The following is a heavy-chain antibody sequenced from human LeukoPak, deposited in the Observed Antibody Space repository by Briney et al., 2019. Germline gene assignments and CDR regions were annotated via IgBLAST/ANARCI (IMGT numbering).Heavy chain of an antibody. V-gene: IGHV3-23*01. CDR1: GFTFSSYA. CDR2: ISGSGGST. J-gene: IGHJ4*02. CDR3: AKGGISCSGGSCCRYYFDY. D-gene: IGHD2-15*01. Sequence: GGSLRLSCAASGFTFSSYAMSWVRQAPGKGLEWVSAISGSGGSTYYADSVKGRFTISRDNSKNTLYLQMNSLRAEDTAVYYCAKGGISCSGGSCCRYYFDYWGQGTLVTVSS.